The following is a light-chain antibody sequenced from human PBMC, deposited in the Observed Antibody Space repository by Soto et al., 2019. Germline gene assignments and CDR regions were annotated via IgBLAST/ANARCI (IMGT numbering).Light chain of an antibody. Sequence: QPVLTQSPSASASLGASVKLTCTLSSGHSSYAIAWHQQQPEKGPRYLMKLNGDGSHTKGAGIPDRFSGSSSGAERYLTISSLQSEDEADYYCQSWATGIRVFGGGTKVTVL. V-gene: IGLV4-69*01. CDR2: LNGDGSH. CDR3: QSWATGIRV. J-gene: IGLJ3*02. CDR1: SGHSSYA.